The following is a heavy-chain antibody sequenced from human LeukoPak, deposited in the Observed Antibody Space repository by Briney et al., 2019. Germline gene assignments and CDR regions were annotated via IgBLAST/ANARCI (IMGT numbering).Heavy chain of an antibody. V-gene: IGHV4-38-2*01. CDR3: ARNRIAVAGRGPYFDY. Sequence: SETLSLTCAVSGYSISSGYYWGYIRQSPGKGLEWIGSIYHSGNTYYNPSLKSRVTISVDTSKNQFPLKLSSVTAADTAVYYCARNRIAVAGRGPYFDYWGQGTLVTVSS. CDR2: IYHSGNT. CDR1: GYSISSGYY. D-gene: IGHD6-19*01. J-gene: IGHJ4*02.